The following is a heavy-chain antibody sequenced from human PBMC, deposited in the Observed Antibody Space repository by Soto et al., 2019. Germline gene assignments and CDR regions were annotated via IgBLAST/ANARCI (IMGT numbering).Heavy chain of an antibody. CDR3: ARGRIVYFDY. J-gene: IGHJ4*02. V-gene: IGHV4-34*01. CDR1: GGSFSGYY. CDR2: INHSGST. Sequence: PSETLSLTCAVYGGSFSGYYWSWIRQPPGKGLEWIGEINHSGSTNYNPSLKSRVTISVDTSKNQFSLKLSSVTAADTAVYYCARGRIVYFDYWGQRTLVTVSS. D-gene: IGHD1-26*01.